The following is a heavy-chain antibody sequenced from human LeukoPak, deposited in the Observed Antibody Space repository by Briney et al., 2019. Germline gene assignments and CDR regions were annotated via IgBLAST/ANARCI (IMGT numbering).Heavy chain of an antibody. V-gene: IGHV3-30*02. D-gene: IGHD2-21*02. CDR3: AKGGAAYCGGDCYLDFDY. CDR2: IRYDGSNK. J-gene: IGHJ4*02. Sequence: PGGSLRLSCAASGFTFSSYGMHWVRQAPGKGLEWVAFIRYDGSNKYYADSVKGRFTISRDNSKNTLYLQMNSLRAEDTAVYYCAKGGAAYCGGDCYLDFDYWGQGTLVTVSS. CDR1: GFTFSSYG.